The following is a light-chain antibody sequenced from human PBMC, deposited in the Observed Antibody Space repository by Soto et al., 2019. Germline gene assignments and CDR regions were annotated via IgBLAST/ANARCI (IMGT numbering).Light chain of an antibody. V-gene: IGLV3-21*02. CDR1: NIGSKS. J-gene: IGLJ1*01. Sequence: SYELTEPPCVSVAPGQTARISCGGNNIGSKSVNWYQQKPGRAPVVVVCDDTDRPSGIPERFSGSNSGHTAILTISGVDAGDEADYYCQVWDRSNEQGVFGAGTKVTVL. CDR3: QVWDRSNEQGV. CDR2: DDT.